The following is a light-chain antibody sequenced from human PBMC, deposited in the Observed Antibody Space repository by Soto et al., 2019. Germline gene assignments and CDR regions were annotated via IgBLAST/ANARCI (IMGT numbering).Light chain of an antibody. Sequence: QSVLTQSPSASASLGASVKLTCTLSSDYSNYIIAWHQQPPEKGPRYLMKVNSDGSHTKGNGIPDRFSGSSSGAERYLTISSLQSEDEAIYYCQTWGTGIRVFGGGTKVTVL. CDR2: VNSDGSH. V-gene: IGLV4-69*01. CDR3: QTWGTGIRV. J-gene: IGLJ3*02. CDR1: SDYSNYI.